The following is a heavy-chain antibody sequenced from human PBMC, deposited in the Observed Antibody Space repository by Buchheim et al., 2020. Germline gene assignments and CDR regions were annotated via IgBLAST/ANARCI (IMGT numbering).Heavy chain of an antibody. D-gene: IGHD3-16*02. V-gene: IGHV2-5*02. CDR3: AHSSDLSYDYVWGSYRFPYDY. CDR2: IYWDDDK. CDR1: GFSLSTSGVG. Sequence: QITLKESGPTLVKPTQTLTLTCTFSGFSLSTSGVGVGWIRQPPGKALEWLALIYWDDDKRYSPSLKSRLTITKATSKNQVVLTMTNMDPVDTATYYCAHSSDLSYDYVWGSYRFPYDYWGQGTL. J-gene: IGHJ4*02.